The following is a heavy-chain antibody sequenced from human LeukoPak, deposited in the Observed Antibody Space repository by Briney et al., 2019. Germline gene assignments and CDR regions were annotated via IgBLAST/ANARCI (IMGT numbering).Heavy chain of an antibody. D-gene: IGHD3-10*01. Sequence: SETLSLTCAVYGGSFSGYYWSWIRQPPGKGLEWIGEINHSGSTNYNPSLKSRVTISVDTSKNQFSLKLSSVTAADTAVYYCARGLYRSLRTFFDYWGQGTLVTVSS. CDR2: INHSGST. J-gene: IGHJ4*02. CDR1: GGSFSGYY. V-gene: IGHV4-34*01. CDR3: ARGLYRSLRTFFDY.